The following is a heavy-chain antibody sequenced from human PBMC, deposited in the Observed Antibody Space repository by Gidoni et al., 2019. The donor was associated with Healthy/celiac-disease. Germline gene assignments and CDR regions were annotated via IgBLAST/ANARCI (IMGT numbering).Heavy chain of an antibody. Sequence: QVQLQQSGGGLLKPSETLSLTCAVYGGSFRGYYWSWIRQPPGKGLEWSGEINHSGSPNYNPSLKSRVTISVDTSKNQFSLKLSSVTAADTAVYYCARGPNQVRGVITQRFDYWGQGTLVTVSS. J-gene: IGHJ4*02. CDR1: GGSFRGYY. CDR2: INHSGSP. CDR3: ARGPNQVRGVITQRFDY. V-gene: IGHV4-34*01. D-gene: IGHD3-10*01.